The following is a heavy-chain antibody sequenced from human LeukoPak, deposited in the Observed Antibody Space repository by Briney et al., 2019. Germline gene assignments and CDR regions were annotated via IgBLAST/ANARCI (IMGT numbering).Heavy chain of an antibody. V-gene: IGHV4-38-2*01. CDR1: GYSISSGYY. D-gene: IGHD3-10*01. CDR3: ASGLWFGELLSFS. Sequence: SETLSLTCAVSGYSISSGYYWGWIRQPPGKGLDWIGSIYHSGSTYYNPSLKSRVTISVDTSKNQFSLKLSSVTAADTAVYYCASGLWFGELLSFSWGQGTLVTVSS. CDR2: IYHSGST. J-gene: IGHJ5*02.